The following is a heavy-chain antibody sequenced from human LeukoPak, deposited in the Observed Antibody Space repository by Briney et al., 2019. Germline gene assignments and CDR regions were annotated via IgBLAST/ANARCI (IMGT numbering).Heavy chain of an antibody. J-gene: IGHJ3*02. V-gene: IGHV4-34*01. CDR1: GGSFSGYY. D-gene: IGHD2-2*01. Sequence: SETLSLTCAVYGGSFSGYYWSWIRQPPGKGLEWIGEINHSGSTNYNPSLKSRATISVDTSKNQFSLKLSSVTAADTAVYYCASEGIVVVPAAPSDAFDIWGQGTMVTVSS. CDR2: INHSGST. CDR3: ASEGIVVVPAAPSDAFDI.